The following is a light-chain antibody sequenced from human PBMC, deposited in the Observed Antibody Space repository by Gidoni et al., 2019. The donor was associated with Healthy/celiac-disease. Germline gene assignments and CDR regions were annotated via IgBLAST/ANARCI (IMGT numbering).Light chain of an antibody. V-gene: IGKV1-39*01. CDR2: AAS. CDR1: QSISSY. Sequence: DIQMTQSPSSLSASVGDRVTITCRASQSISSYLNWYQQKPGKAPKLLIYAASSLQSGVPSRFSGSGSGTDFTLTISSLQPVDFATYYCQQSYSTPTFGQGTRLEIK. CDR3: QQSYSTPT. J-gene: IGKJ5*01.